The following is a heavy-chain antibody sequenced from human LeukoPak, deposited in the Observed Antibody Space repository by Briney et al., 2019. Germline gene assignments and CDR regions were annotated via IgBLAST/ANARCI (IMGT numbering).Heavy chain of an antibody. J-gene: IGHJ4*02. CDR2: ISSSGSTI. V-gene: IGHV3-23*01. D-gene: IGHD7-27*01. Sequence: PGGSLRLSCAASGFTFSSYAMSWIRQAPGKGLEWVSYISSSGSTIYYADSVKGRFTISRDNSKNTLYLQMNSLRAEDTAVYYCAKQPLGIGYFDYWGQGTLVTVSS. CDR3: AKQPLGIGYFDY. CDR1: GFTFSSYA.